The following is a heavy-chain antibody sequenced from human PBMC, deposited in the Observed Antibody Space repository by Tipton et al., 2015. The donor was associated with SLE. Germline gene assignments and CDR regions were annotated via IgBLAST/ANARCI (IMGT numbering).Heavy chain of an antibody. V-gene: IGHV4-59*01. CDR1: GGSFSGYY. CDR3: ARGEVVDTFNI. Sequence: TLSLTCAVYGGSFSGYYWSWIRQPPGKGLEWIGYIYYSGSTNYNPSLKSRVTISVDTSKNQFSLKLSSVTAADTAVYYCARGEVVDTFNIWGQGTVVTVSS. D-gene: IGHD2-2*01. J-gene: IGHJ3*02. CDR2: IYYSGST.